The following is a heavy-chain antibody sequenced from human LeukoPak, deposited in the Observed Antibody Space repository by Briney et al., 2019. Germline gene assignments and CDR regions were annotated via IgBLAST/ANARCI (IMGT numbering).Heavy chain of an antibody. Sequence: PSETLSLTCAVYGGSFSGYYWSWIRQPPGKGLEWIGEINHSGSTNYNPSLKSRVTISVDTSKNQFSLKLSSVTAADTAVYYCARRIKYYDSSGYSNWGQGTLVTVSS. J-gene: IGHJ4*02. V-gene: IGHV4-34*01. D-gene: IGHD3-22*01. CDR1: GGSFSGYY. CDR3: ARRIKYYDSSGYSN. CDR2: INHSGST.